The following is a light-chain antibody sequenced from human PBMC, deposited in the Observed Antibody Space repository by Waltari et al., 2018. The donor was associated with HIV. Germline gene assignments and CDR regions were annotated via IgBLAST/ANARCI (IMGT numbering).Light chain of an antibody. V-gene: IGLV2-23*01. CDR3: CSYAGTITPYV. CDR2: EDS. Sequence: SALTQPASVSGSPGQSITISCTGTNSDVGSYNLVSWYQQHPGKAPKLMIYEDSKRPSGISNRFSGSKSGNTASLTSSGLQAEDEAEYFCCSYAGTITPYVFGIGTKVTVL. J-gene: IGLJ1*01. CDR1: NSDVGSYNL.